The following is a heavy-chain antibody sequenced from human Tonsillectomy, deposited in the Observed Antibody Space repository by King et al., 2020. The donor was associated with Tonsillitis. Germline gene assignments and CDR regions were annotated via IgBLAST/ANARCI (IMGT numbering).Heavy chain of an antibody. D-gene: IGHD4/OR15-4a*01. CDR3: AKDSPYGAYYYGMDV. Sequence: VQLVESGGGVVQPGRSLRLSCAASGFTFRSYGMHWVRQAPGKGLEWVAVISYDGSYKYYADSVKGRFTISRDNCKNTLYLQMNSLRAEDTAVYYCAKDSPYGAYYYGMDVWGQGTTVTVSS. V-gene: IGHV3-30*18. CDR2: ISYDGSYK. J-gene: IGHJ6*02. CDR1: GFTFRSYG.